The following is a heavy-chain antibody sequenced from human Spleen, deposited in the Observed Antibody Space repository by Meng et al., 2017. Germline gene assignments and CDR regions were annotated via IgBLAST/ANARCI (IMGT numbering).Heavy chain of an antibody. V-gene: IGHV4-30-4*01. Sequence: QVQLQESGPGLVKPSQTLSLTCTVSGGSISSGDYYWSWIRQPPGKGLEWIGYIYHSGSAFYNPSLKSRVTISVDTSKNQFSLKLTSVTAADTAVYHCVRVVPFASPFWFDPWGQGTLVTVSS. CDR2: IYHSGSA. D-gene: IGHD2-2*01. CDR3: VRVVPFASPFWFDP. J-gene: IGHJ5*02. CDR1: GGSISSGDYY.